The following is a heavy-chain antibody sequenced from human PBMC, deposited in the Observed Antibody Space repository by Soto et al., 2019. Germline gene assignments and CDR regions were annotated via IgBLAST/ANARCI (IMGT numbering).Heavy chain of an antibody. J-gene: IGHJ3*01. V-gene: IGHV3-15*07. CDR3: TTDGSFGGVVVAFHL. D-gene: IGHD3-10*01. CDR2: IKSKAAGGAL. Sequence: EVQMVESGGGLVKPGGSLRLSCAVSGFSFRDAWMNWVRQAPGKGLEWVGRIKSKAAGGALDYAAPVKDRFTISRDDSKDTLYLQINSLKTEDTAMYYCTTDGSFGGVVVAFHLWGQGTMLSVSS. CDR1: GFSFRDAW.